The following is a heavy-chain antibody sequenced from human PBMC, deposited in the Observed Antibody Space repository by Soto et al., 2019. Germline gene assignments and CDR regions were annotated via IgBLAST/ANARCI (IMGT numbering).Heavy chain of an antibody. CDR3: ARGQGAAAGHSNFDY. D-gene: IGHD6-13*01. J-gene: IGHJ4*02. V-gene: IGHV4-30-2*01. CDR2: IYDSGNT. Sequence: QLQLQESGSGLVKPSQTLSLTCAVSGGSISGTTYSWSWIRQPPGKGLEWIGYIYDSGNTYYNPSLQSQFSISVDRSKNQFSLKLSSVTAADTAVYYCARGQGAAAGHSNFDYWGQGALVTVSS. CDR1: GGSISGTTYS.